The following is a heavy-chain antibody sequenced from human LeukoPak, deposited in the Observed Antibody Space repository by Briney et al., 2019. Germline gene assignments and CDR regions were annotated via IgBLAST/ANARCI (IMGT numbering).Heavy chain of an antibody. CDR2: TYYRSKWYN. J-gene: IGHJ4*02. CDR3: ARDRGSGYILPFDY. D-gene: IGHD3-22*01. CDR1: GDSVSSNSAA. Sequence: SQTLSLTCAISGDSVSSNSAAWNWIRQSPSRGLEWLGRTYYRSKWYNDYAVSVKSRITSNPDTSKNQFSLQLNSVTREDTAVYYCARDRGSGYILPFDYWGQGTLVTVSS. V-gene: IGHV6-1*01.